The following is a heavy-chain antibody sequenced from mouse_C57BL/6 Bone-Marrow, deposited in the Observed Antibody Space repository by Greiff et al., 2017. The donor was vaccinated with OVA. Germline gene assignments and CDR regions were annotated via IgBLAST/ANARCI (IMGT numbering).Heavy chain of an antibody. V-gene: IGHV1-69*01. CDR3: ARSRAMDY. J-gene: IGHJ4*01. CDR1: GYTFTSYW. CDR2: IDPSDSYT. Sequence: QVQLKESGAELVMPGASVKLSCKASGYTFTSYWMHWVKQRPGQGLEWIGEIDPSDSYTNYNQKFKGKSTLTVDKSSSTAYMQLSSLTSEDSAVYYCARSRAMDYWGQGTSVTVSS.